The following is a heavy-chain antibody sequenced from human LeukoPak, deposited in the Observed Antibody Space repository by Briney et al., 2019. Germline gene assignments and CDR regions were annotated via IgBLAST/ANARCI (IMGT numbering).Heavy chain of an antibody. CDR1: GGSISSYS. D-gene: IGHD6-13*01. CDR3: ARAPGIAAAGTHFDF. Sequence: TSETLSLTCTVSGGSISSYSWSWIRQPPGKGLEWIGYIYYSGSAKYNPSLKSRVTISVDTSKNQFSLKLSSVTAGDTAVYYCARAPGIAAAGTHFDFWGQGTLVTVSS. CDR2: IYYSGSA. V-gene: IGHV4-59*01. J-gene: IGHJ4*02.